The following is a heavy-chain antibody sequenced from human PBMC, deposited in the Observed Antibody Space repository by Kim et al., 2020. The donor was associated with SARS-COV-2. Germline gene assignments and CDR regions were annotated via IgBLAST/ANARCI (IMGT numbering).Heavy chain of an antibody. CDR1: GFTFSSYS. Sequence: GGSLRLSCAASGFTFSSYSMNWVRQAPGKGLEWVSSISSSSSYIYYADSVKGRFTISRDNAKNSLYLQMNSLRAEDTAVYYCARVPQVQLERPGRYYYYYGMDVWGQGTTVTVSS. D-gene: IGHD1-1*01. CDR2: ISSSSSYI. V-gene: IGHV3-21*01. CDR3: ARVPQVQLERPGRYYYYYGMDV. J-gene: IGHJ6*02.